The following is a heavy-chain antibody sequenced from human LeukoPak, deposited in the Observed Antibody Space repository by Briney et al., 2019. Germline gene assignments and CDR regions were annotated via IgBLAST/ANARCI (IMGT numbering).Heavy chain of an antibody. Sequence: ASVKVSCKASGYTFTDYYIHRVRQAPGQGLEWMGRINPNSGGTNYAQKFQGRVTLTRDTSIRTAYMELSRLRSDDTAVCYCARDSGSRRLGAFDIWGQGTMVTVSS. CDR2: INPNSGGT. D-gene: IGHD1-14*01. J-gene: IGHJ3*02. CDR1: GYTFTDYY. V-gene: IGHV1-2*06. CDR3: ARDSGSRRLGAFDI.